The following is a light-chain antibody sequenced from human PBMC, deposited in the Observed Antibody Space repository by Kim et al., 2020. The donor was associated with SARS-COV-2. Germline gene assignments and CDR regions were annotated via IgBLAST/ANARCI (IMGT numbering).Light chain of an antibody. CDR3: QHSNNWPPGRT. V-gene: IGKV3-15*01. CDR2: GAS. CDR1: QSVSSN. Sequence: TGERAPRSCRASQSVSSNLAWYQHKPGQAPRLLIYGASTRATGIPARFSGSGSGTEFTLTISSLQSEDFAVYYCQHSNNWPPGRTFGQGTKVDIK. J-gene: IGKJ1*01.